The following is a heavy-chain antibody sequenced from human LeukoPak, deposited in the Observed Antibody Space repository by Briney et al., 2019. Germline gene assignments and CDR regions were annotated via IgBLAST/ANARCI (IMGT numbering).Heavy chain of an antibody. CDR3: ARLRADSSGSYYFDY. CDR1: GFTFSDYY. V-gene: IGHV3-11*01. D-gene: IGHD3-22*01. CDR2: ISSSGGTI. J-gene: IGHJ4*02. Sequence: GGSLRLSCAASGFTFSDYYMSWIRQAPGEGLEWFSYISSSGGTISYADSVKGRFTISRDIAKNSLYLQMNSLRAEDTAVYYCARLRADSSGSYYFDYWGQGTLVTVSS.